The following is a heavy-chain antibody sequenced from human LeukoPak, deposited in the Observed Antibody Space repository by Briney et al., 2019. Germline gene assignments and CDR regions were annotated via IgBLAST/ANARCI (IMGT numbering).Heavy chain of an antibody. CDR1: GFTFSDYY. V-gene: IGHV3-11*05. D-gene: IGHD4-17*01. CDR2: ISSSSSYT. J-gene: IGHJ4*02. CDR3: AKAQLRVTTGIDN. Sequence: GGSLRLSCAASGFTFSDYYMSWIRQAPGKGLEWVSYISSSSSYTNYADSVKGRFTISRDNSKNTLYLQMNSLRVEDTAVYYCAKAQLRVTTGIDNWGQGTLVTVSS.